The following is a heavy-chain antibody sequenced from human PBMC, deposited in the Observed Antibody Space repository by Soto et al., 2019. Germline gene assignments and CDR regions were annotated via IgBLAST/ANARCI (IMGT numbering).Heavy chain of an antibody. CDR1: GYSFTSYW. D-gene: IGHD6-13*01. CDR2: IHPGDSDT. CDR3: ARQPLALVRGSYGMDV. Sequence: GEPLKISCKGSGYSFTSYWTGLVRQIPGKGLDWMGIIHPGDSDTRDSPAFQGEVTVSADESISTAYVQWSRLKASDTAMYYCARQPLALVRGSYGMDVWGQGTTVTVSS. J-gene: IGHJ6*02. V-gene: IGHV5-51*01.